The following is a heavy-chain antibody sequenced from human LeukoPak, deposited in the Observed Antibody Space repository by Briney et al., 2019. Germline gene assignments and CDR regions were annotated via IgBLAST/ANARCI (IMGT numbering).Heavy chain of an antibody. J-gene: IGHJ4*02. V-gene: IGHV6-1*01. CDR1: GDSVSSNSAA. CDR3: ARGVY. Sequence: SQTLSLTCDISGDSVSSNSAAWNWIRQSPSRGLEWLGRTYYRSKWYNDYAVSLKSRMTINADTSKNQFSLKLSSVTAADTAVYYCARGVYWGQGTLVTVSS. D-gene: IGHD3-16*01. CDR2: TYYRSKWYN.